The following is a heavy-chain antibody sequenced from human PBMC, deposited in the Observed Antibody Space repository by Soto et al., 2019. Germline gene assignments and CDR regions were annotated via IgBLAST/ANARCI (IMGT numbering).Heavy chain of an antibody. CDR1: GGTFSSYA. J-gene: IGHJ4*02. V-gene: IGHV1-69*01. Sequence: QVQLVQSGAEVKKPGSSVKVSCKASGGTFSSYAISWVRQAPGQGLEWMGGIIPIFGTANYAQKFQGRVTITADESKSTAYMELSSLRSEDTAVYYCASHTPPYYYDSSGYSFTAKFDYWGQGTLVTVSS. CDR2: IIPIFGTA. CDR3: ASHTPPYYYDSSGYSFTAKFDY. D-gene: IGHD3-22*01.